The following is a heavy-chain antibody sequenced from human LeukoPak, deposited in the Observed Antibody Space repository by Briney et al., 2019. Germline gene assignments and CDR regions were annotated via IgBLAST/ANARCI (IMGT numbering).Heavy chain of an antibody. Sequence: SVKVSCKASGGTFSSYAISWVRQAPGQGLEWMGGIIPIFGTANYAQKFQGRVTITADESTSTAYMELSSLRSEDTAVYYCASRYSGSRAYYYGMDVWGQGTTVTVSS. J-gene: IGHJ6*02. CDR2: IIPIFGTA. V-gene: IGHV1-69*13. D-gene: IGHD1-26*01. CDR3: ASRYSGSRAYYYGMDV. CDR1: GGTFSSYA.